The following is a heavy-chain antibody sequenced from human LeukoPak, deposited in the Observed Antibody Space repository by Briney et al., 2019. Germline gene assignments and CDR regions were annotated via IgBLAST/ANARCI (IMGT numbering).Heavy chain of an antibody. CDR3: ARVGYCSSTSCYAFDY. CDR1: GGSISSGSYY. CDR2: IYTSGST. J-gene: IGHJ4*02. Sequence: PSETLSLTCTVSGGSISSGSYYWSWIRQPAGKGLEWIGRIYTSGSTNYNPSLKSRVTISVDTSKNQFSPKLSSVTAADTAVYYCARVGYCSSTSCYAFDYWGQGTLVTVSS. D-gene: IGHD2-2*01. V-gene: IGHV4-61*02.